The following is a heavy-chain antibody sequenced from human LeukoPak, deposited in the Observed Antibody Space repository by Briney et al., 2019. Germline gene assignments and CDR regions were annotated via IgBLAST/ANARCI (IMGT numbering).Heavy chain of an antibody. CDR2: IYTSGTT. CDR1: GASISSGSFY. V-gene: IGHV4-61*02. D-gene: IGHD6-19*01. Sequence: SPTLSLTCPVSGASISSGSFYWAWLQQPAGKGLQSIGSIYTSGTTNDNPSLKSRLTISLDTSKNQFSLELSSVTAADTALYYCATDGSSGWRYYFDYWGQGTLGTVCS. CDR3: ATDGSSGWRYYFDY. J-gene: IGHJ4*02.